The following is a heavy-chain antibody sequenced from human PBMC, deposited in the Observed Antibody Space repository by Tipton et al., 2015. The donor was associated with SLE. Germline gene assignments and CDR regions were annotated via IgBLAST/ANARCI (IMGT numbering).Heavy chain of an antibody. CDR3: ARAEGSWDAFDI. V-gene: IGHV4-4*02. Sequence: TLSLTCTVSGGSIISSSWWGWVRQPPGKGLEWIGDIYHSESTNYNPSLKSRVTISVDTSKNQFSLKLSSVTAADTAMYYCARAEGSWDAFDIWGQGTMVTVSS. D-gene: IGHD2-15*01. CDR2: IYHSEST. CDR1: GGSIISSSW. J-gene: IGHJ3*02.